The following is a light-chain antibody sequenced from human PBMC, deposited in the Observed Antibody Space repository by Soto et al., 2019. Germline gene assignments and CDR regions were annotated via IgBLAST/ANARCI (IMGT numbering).Light chain of an antibody. V-gene: IGKV1-8*01. J-gene: IGKJ1*01. CDR1: QGISSY. CDR3: QQYSTFPRT. Sequence: AIRMTQSPSSFSASTGDRVTITCRASQGISSYLAWYQQKPGKAPKVLIYDASTLESGVPSRFSGSGSGTEFTLTFSSLQPDDFATYYCQQYSTFPRTFGQGTKVEIK. CDR2: DAS.